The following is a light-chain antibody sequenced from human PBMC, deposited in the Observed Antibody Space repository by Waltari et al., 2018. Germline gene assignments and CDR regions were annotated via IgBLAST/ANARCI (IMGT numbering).Light chain of an antibody. CDR1: SSDVGGYND. J-gene: IGLJ3*02. CDR3: SSYTSSSTWV. CDR2: DVS. Sequence: QSALTQPASVSGSPGQSITISCTGTSSDVGGYNDVSWSQQHPGKAPKLMIFDVSKRPSGVSYRFSGSKSGNTASLTSSGLQAEDEADYYCSSYTSSSTWVFGGGTKLTVL. V-gene: IGLV2-14*03.